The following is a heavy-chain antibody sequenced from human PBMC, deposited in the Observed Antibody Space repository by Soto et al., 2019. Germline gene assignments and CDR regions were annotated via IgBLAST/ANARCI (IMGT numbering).Heavy chain of an antibody. Sequence: QLQLQESGPGLVKPSETLSLTCTVSGGSISRSSYYWGWIRQPPGKGLEWIGSIYYSGSTYYNPSLKSRVTISVDTSKNQFSLKLSSVTAADTAVYYCARSAAGTVAGEGGFWGQGTLVTVSS. CDR2: IYYSGST. D-gene: IGHD6-19*01. J-gene: IGHJ4*02. CDR3: ARSAAGTVAGEGGF. CDR1: GGSISRSSYY. V-gene: IGHV4-39*01.